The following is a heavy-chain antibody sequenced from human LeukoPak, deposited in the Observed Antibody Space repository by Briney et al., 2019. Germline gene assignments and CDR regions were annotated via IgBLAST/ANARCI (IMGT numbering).Heavy chain of an antibody. CDR3: ARHPELIRFDP. CDR1: GGSISSYY. D-gene: IGHD3-10*01. CDR2: IYSSGST. J-gene: IGHJ5*02. Sequence: SETLSPTCTVSGGSISSYYWSWIRQPAGKGLEWIGRIYSSGSTNYNPSLKSRVTMSVDTSKNQFSLKLSSVTAADTAVYYCARHPELIRFDPWGQGTLVTVSS. V-gene: IGHV4-4*07.